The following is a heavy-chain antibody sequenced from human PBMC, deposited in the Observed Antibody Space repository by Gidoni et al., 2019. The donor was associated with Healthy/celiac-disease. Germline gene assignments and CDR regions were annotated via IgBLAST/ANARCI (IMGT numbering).Heavy chain of an antibody. D-gene: IGHD6-13*01. J-gene: IGHJ5*02. CDR2: ISGSGGST. V-gene: IGHV3-23*01. CDR3: AKGSSSWYLYNGFDP. CDR1: GFTFSSYA. Sequence: EVQLLESGGGLVQPGGSLRLSCAASGFTFSSYAMSWVRPAPGKGLEGVSVISGSGGSTYYADSVKGWFTTCRDNSKNTLHLQMNSLRAEDTAVYYWAKGSSSWYLYNGFDPWGQGTLVTVSS.